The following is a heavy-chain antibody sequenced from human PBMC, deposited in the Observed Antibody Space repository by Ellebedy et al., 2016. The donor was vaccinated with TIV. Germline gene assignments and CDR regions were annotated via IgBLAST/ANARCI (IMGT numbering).Heavy chain of an antibody. V-gene: IGHV3-7*01. J-gene: IGHJ5*02. CDR3: AGIADVRFDP. Sequence: GESLKISCAASGFTFSSDWMSWVRQAPGKGLEWVANIKQDGSEKYDLDSVKGLFTISRDNAKNSLYLQMNSLRAEDTAVYYCAGIADVRFDPWGQGTLVSVSS. D-gene: IGHD3-10*02. CDR1: GFTFSSDW. CDR2: IKQDGSEK.